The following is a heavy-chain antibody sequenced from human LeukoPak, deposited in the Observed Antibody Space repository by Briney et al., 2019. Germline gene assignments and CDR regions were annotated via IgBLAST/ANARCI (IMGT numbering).Heavy chain of an antibody. D-gene: IGHD5-18*01. J-gene: IGHJ3*02. CDR3: ARHGPMTAMSQRPRAFDI. V-gene: IGHV4-59*08. Sequence: PSETLSLTCTVSGGSISSYYWSWIRQPPGNGLEWIGYIYYSGSTNYNPSLKSRVTISVDTSKNQFSLKLSSVTAADTAVYYCARHGPMTAMSQRPRAFDIWGQGTMVTVSS. CDR2: IYYSGST. CDR1: GGSISSYY.